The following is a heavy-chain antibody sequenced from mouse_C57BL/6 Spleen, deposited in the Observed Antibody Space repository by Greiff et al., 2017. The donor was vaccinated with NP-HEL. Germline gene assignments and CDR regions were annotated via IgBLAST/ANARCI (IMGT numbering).Heavy chain of an antibody. CDR2: YPGSGNTY. Sequence: VQLQESGPELVKPGASVKMSCKASGYTFTDYYMHWVKQKPGKGLEWIGEIYPGSGNTYYNEKFKGKATLTADTSSSTAYMQLSSLTSEDSAVYFCARGDYGSSYFDYWGQGTTLTVSS. J-gene: IGHJ2*01. D-gene: IGHD1-1*01. CDR3: RGDYGSSYFDY. V-gene: IGHV1-83*01. CDR1: YTFTDYYM.